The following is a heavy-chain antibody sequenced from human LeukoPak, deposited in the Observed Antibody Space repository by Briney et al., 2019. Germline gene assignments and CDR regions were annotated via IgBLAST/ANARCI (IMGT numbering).Heavy chain of an antibody. CDR3: ARAWGSGSYYKALYYYYYMDV. V-gene: IGHV1-2*06. Sequence: ASVKVSCKASGYTFTGYYMHWARQAPGQGLEWMGRINPNSGGTNYAQKFQGRVTMTRDTSISTAYMELSRLRSDDTAVYYCARAWGSGSYYKALYYYYYMDVWGKGTTVTVSS. D-gene: IGHD3-10*01. J-gene: IGHJ6*03. CDR1: GYTFTGYY. CDR2: INPNSGGT.